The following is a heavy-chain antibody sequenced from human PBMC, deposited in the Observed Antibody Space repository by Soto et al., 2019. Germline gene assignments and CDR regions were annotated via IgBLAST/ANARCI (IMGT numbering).Heavy chain of an antibody. J-gene: IGHJ4*02. V-gene: IGHV3-23*01. CDR1: GFTFTNYA. CDR2: ISASGAYT. CDR3: AKVLGEFGDYWTPGDF. D-gene: IGHD4-17*01. Sequence: EVQLLESGGGLVQPGGSLRLSCAASGFTFTNYAISWVRQAPGKGLEWVSAISASGAYTYYADSVKGRFTISGDNSKNTLYLQMNSLRAEDTAVYHCAKVLGEFGDYWTPGDFWGQGTLVTVSS.